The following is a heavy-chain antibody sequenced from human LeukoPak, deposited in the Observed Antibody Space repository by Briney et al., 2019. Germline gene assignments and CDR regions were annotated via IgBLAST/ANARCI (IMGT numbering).Heavy chain of an antibody. Sequence: GASVKVSCKASGYTFTSYGISWVRQAPGQGPEWMGWISAYNGNTNYAQKLQGRVTMTTDTSTSTAYMELRSLRSDDTAVYYCASMGGSSGWYYFDYWGQGTLVTVSS. CDR3: ASMGGSSGWYYFDY. CDR1: GYTFTSYG. J-gene: IGHJ4*02. V-gene: IGHV1-18*01. D-gene: IGHD6-19*01. CDR2: ISAYNGNT.